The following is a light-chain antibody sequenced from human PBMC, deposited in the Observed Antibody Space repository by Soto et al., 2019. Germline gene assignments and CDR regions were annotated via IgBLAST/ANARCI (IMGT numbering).Light chain of an antibody. J-gene: IGKJ2*01. CDR3: HQYYNTPRT. V-gene: IGKV4-1*01. Sequence: DIVMTQSPDSLAVSLGERATINCRSSQNILYSSNNKNYLAWYQQKPGQPPKLLFSWASTRESGVPDRFSGSASGTDFTLTISSLQADDVAVYYCHQYYNTPRTFGQGTKLEIK. CDR1: QNILYSSNNKNY. CDR2: WAS.